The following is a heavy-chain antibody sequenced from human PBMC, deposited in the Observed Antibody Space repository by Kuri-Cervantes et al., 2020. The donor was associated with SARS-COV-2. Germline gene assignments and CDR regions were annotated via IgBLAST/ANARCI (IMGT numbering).Heavy chain of an antibody. CDR3: ATGSYYVAYVY. J-gene: IGHJ4*02. D-gene: IGHD1-26*01. CDR2: LYYSGST. V-gene: IGHV4-59*01. Sequence: SETLSLTCTVSGGSISTYYWSWIRQPPGKGLEWIGYLYYSGSTNYNPSLKSRVTISLDTSKNQFSLKLSSVTAADTAVYYCATGSYYVAYVYWGQGTLVTVSS. CDR1: GGSISTYY.